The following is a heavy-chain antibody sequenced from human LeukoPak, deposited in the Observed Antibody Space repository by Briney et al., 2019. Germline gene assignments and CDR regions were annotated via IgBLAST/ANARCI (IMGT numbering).Heavy chain of an antibody. CDR1: GGSVSSGSYY. J-gene: IGHJ4*02. CDR3: ARQGYGDYDDY. D-gene: IGHD4-17*01. CDR2: IYHSGST. V-gene: IGHV4-30-2*01. Sequence: SETLSLTCTVSGGSVSSGSYYWSWIRQPPGKGLEWIGYIYHSGSTYYNPSLKSRVTISVDRSKNQFSLKLSSVTAADTAVYYCARQGYGDYDDYWGQGTLVTVSS.